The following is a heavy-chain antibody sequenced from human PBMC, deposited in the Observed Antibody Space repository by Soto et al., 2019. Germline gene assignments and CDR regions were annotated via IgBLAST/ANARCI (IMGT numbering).Heavy chain of an antibody. J-gene: IGHJ4*02. CDR3: ARVRTPFKYYFDY. Sequence: EVQLVESGGGLVQPGGSLRLSCAASGFPFSSYWMSWVRQAPGKGLEWVANIKQDGSEKYYVDSVKGRFTISRDNAKNSLYLQINSLRAEDTAVYYCARVRTPFKYYFDYWGQGTLVTVSS. CDR1: GFPFSSYW. CDR2: IKQDGSEK. V-gene: IGHV3-7*01.